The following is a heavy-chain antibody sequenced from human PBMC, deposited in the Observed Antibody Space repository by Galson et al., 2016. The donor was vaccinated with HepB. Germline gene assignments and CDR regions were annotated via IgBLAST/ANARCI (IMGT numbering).Heavy chain of an antibody. V-gene: IGHV4-59*11. CDR2: IYYSGDT. Sequence: SETLSLTCTVSGGSISSHYWSWIRQPPGKGLEWIGYIYYSGDTNYNPSLKSRVTMSVDTSKNHFSLKLRSVTAADTALYYCARVPGLIYGLDVWGQGTTVTVSS. J-gene: IGHJ6*02. CDR3: ARVPGLIYGLDV. CDR1: GGSISSHY. D-gene: IGHD1-14*01.